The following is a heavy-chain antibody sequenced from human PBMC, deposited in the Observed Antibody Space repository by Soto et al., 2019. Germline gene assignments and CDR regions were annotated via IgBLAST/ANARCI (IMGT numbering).Heavy chain of an antibody. Sequence: GGSLRLSCAASGFTFSSYAMSWVRQAPGKGLEWVSAISGSGGSTYYADSVKGRFTISRDNSKNTLYLQMNSLRAEDTAVYYCAKDWGGERMIDYYFDYWGQGTLVTVSS. CDR1: GFTFSSYA. CDR3: AKDWGGERMIDYYFDY. J-gene: IGHJ4*02. V-gene: IGHV3-23*01. CDR2: ISGSGGST. D-gene: IGHD3-16*01.